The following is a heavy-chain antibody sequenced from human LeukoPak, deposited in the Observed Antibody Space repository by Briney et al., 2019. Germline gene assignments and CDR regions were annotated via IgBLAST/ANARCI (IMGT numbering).Heavy chain of an antibody. CDR1: GGSISSSSYY. J-gene: IGHJ3*02. CDR2: IYYSGST. Sequence: SETLSLTCIVSGGSISSSSYYWGWIRQPPGKGLEWIGSIYYSGSTYYNPSLKSRVTISVDTSKNQFSLKLSSVTAADTAVYYCARDHPFLIGLAGRGQGAFDIWGQGTMVTVSS. D-gene: IGHD6-19*01. V-gene: IGHV4-39*02. CDR3: ARDHPFLIGLAGRGQGAFDI.